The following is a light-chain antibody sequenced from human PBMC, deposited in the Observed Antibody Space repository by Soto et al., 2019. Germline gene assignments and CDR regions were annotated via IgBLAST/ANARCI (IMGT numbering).Light chain of an antibody. CDR3: QSYDPSLSGVV. CDR1: SSSIGAGYD. J-gene: IGLJ2*01. Sequence: QAVVTQPPSVSGAPGQRVTISCTGSSSSIGAGYDVHWYQQLPGTAPKLLIYGNSNRPSGVPDRFSGSKSGTSASLAITGLQAEDEADYDCQSYDPSLSGVVFGGGTKLTVL. V-gene: IGLV1-40*01. CDR2: GNS.